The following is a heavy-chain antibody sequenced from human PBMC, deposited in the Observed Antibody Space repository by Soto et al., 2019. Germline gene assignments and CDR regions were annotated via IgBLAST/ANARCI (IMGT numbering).Heavy chain of an antibody. CDR1: GFTFSSYS. CDR3: ARQPPYGMDV. CDR2: ISYDGSNK. V-gene: IGHV3-30-3*01. J-gene: IGHJ6*02. Sequence: GGSLRLSCAASGFTFSSYSMHWVRQAPGKGLEWVAVISYDGSNKYYADSVKGRFTISRDNSKNTLYLQMNSLRAEDTAVYYCARQPPYGMDVWGQGTTVNLSS.